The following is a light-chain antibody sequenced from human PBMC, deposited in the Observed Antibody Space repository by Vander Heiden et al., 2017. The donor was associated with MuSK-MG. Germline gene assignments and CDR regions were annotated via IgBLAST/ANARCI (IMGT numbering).Light chain of an antibody. V-gene: IGKV4-1*01. CDR3: QQHYPTIS. J-gene: IGKJ2*01. Sequence: DIVMTQSPDSLAVSLGERATINCKASQSVIYPSENKNYLAWYQQKPGPPPKLLISCASNREYGDPDRFSGSGYVTDFTLTSSRRQDEAVAVYYEQQHYPTISFGQGTKFDIK. CDR2: CAS. CDR1: QSVIYPSENKNY.